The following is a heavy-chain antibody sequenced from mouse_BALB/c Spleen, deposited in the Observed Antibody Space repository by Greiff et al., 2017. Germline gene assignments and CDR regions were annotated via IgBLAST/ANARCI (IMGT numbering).Heavy chain of an antibody. D-gene: IGHD1-2*01. V-gene: IGHV6-6*02. CDR3: TATFAY. CDR2: IRLKSNNYAT. Sequence: EVKLMESGGGLVQPGGSMKLSCVASGFTFSNYWMNWVRQSPEKGLEWVAEIRLKSNNYATHYAESVKGRFTISRDDSKSSVYLQMNNLRAEDTGIYYCTATFAYWGQGTLVTVSA. CDR1: GFTFSNYW. J-gene: IGHJ3*01.